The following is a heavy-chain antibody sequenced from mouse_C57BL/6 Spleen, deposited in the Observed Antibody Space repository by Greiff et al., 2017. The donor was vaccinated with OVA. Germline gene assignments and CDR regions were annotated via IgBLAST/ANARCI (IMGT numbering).Heavy chain of an antibody. Sequence: EVKLMESGGDLVKPGGSLKLSCAASGFTFSSYGMSWVRQTPDKRLEWVATISSGGSYTYYPDSVKGRFTISRDNAKNTLYLQMSSLKSEDTAMYYCARHDFSIYGAMDYWGQGTSVTVSS. CDR3: ARHDFSIYGAMDY. J-gene: IGHJ4*01. CDR1: GFTFSSYG. D-gene: IGHD2-5*01. CDR2: ISSGGSYT. V-gene: IGHV5-6*01.